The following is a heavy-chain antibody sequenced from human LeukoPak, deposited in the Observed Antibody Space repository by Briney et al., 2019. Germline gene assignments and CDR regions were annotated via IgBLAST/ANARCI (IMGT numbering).Heavy chain of an antibody. CDR2: INPKSGGT. J-gene: IGHJ4*02. Sequence: ASVTVSFKGSGYTFTVYYMDWVRQGPGQGLGRMGWINPKSGGTNYAQKFQGRVTITRDTSINTAYMQLSRLRSDDTAVYYCALGVYSSSWYIDYWGQGTLVTVSS. V-gene: IGHV1-2*02. CDR3: ALGVYSSSWYIDY. D-gene: IGHD6-13*01. CDR1: GYTFTVYY.